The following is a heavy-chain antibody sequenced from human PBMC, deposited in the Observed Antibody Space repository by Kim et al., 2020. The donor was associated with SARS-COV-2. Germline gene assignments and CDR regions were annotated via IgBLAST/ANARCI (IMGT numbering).Heavy chain of an antibody. CDR2: IYPGDSDT. CDR1: GYSFTSYW. Sequence: GESLKISCKGSGYSFTSYWIGWVRQMPGKGLEWMGIIYPGDSDTRYSPSFQGQVTISADKSISTAYLQWSSLKASDTAMYYCARLRSYYGSGSYYMVEQPYYFDYWGQGSLFTVSS. CDR3: ARLRSYYGSGSYYMVEQPYYFDY. V-gene: IGHV5-51*01. J-gene: IGHJ4*02. D-gene: IGHD3-10*01.